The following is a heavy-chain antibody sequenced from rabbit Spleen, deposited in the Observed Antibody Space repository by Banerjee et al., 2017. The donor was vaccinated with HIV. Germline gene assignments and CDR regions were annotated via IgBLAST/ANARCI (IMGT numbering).Heavy chain of an antibody. J-gene: IGHJ3*01. D-gene: IGHD1-1*01. CDR3: ARDLDAVIGWNFAW. CDR1: GFSFSVDYY. Sequence: QEQLVESGGGLVKPEGSLKLSCTASGFSFSVDYYTCWVRQAPGKGLEWIACIYTGSSGSTYYASWAKGRFTISKTSSTTVTLQMTSLTAADTATYFCARDLDAVIGWNFAWWGQGTLVTVS. V-gene: IGHV1S45*01. CDR2: IYTGSSGST.